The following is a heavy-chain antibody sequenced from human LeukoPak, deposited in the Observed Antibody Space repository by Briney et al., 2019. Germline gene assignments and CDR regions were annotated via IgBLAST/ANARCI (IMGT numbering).Heavy chain of an antibody. CDR2: IKQDGSQR. CDR3: ARQGGSSSRRSPIDY. J-gene: IGHJ4*02. Sequence: GGSLRLSCTASGFTFSDYWMTWVRQAPGKGPEWVANIKQDGSQRYYVDSVRGRFTISRDNAKNSLFLQMNGLRAEDTAVYYCARQGGSSSRRSPIDYWGQGTLVTVSS. CDR1: GFTFSDYW. V-gene: IGHV3-7*01. D-gene: IGHD6-6*01.